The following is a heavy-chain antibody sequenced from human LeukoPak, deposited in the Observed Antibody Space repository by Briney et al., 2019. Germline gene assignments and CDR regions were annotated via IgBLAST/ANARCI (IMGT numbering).Heavy chain of an antibody. CDR1: GFTLDDYA. D-gene: IGHD4-17*01. V-gene: IGHV3-9*01. CDR2: ISWNSGSI. CDR3: AKDSLYGDYGWYDY. J-gene: IGHJ4*02. Sequence: GGSLRLSCAASGFTLDDYAMHWVRQAPGKGLEWVSGISWNSGSIGYADSVKGRFTISRDNAKNSLYLQMNSLRAEDTALYYCAKDSLYGDYGWYDYWGQGTLVTVSS.